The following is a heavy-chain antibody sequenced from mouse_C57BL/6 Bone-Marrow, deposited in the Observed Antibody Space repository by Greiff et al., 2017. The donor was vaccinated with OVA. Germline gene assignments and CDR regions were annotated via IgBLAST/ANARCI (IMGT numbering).Heavy chain of an antibody. CDR2: IYPGSGST. CDR3: SRERNYYGLDY. V-gene: IGHV1-55*01. CDR1: GYTFTSYW. D-gene: IGHD1-1*01. Sequence: QVQLQQPGAELVKPGASVKMSCKASGYTFTSYWITWVKQRPGQGLEWIGDIYPGSGSTNYNEQFKSKATLTVDTSSSTAYMQLSSLPSAYSSVFYCSRERNYYGLDYWGQGTTLTVSS. J-gene: IGHJ2*01.